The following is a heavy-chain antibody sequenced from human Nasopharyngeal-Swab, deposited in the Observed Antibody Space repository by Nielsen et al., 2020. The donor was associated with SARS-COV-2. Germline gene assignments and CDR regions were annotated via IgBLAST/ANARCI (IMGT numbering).Heavy chain of an antibody. CDR2: ISVYNADT. D-gene: IGHD2-2*01. J-gene: IGHJ5*02. Sequence: ASVKVSCKASGCSFRSYGINWVRQAPGQGLEWMGWISVYNADTNYAQKLQGRVTMTTDTSTSTAYMELRSLTSDDTAVYYCARDQGFTSSYWFDPWGQGTLVTVSS. CDR1: GCSFRSYG. CDR3: ARDQGFTSSYWFDP. V-gene: IGHV1-18*01.